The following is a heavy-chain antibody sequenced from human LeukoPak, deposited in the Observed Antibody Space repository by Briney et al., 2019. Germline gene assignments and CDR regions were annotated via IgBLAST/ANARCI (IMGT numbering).Heavy chain of an antibody. V-gene: IGHV1-8*01. CDR1: GYTFTSYD. CDR2: MNPNSGHT. D-gene: IGHD6-19*01. CDR3: ARYSGWNDAFDI. Sequence: ASVKVSCKASGYTFTSYDINWVRQATGQGLEWMGCMNPNSGHTRSAQKFQRRVTMTRNTSISTAYMELSSLRSEDTAVYYCARYSGWNDAFDIWGQGTMVTVSS. J-gene: IGHJ3*02.